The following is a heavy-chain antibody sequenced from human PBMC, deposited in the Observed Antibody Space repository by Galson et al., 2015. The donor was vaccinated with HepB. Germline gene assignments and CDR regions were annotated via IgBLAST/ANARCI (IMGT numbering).Heavy chain of an antibody. CDR3: ARRRDSSGWYYYPHILYFDY. D-gene: IGHD6-19*01. Sequence: ETLSLTCAVYGGSFSGYYWSWIRQPPGKGLEWIGEINHSGSTNYNPSLKSRVTISVDTSKNQFSLKLSSVTAADTAVYYCARRRDSSGWYYYPHILYFDYWGQGTLVTVSS. J-gene: IGHJ4*02. V-gene: IGHV4-34*01. CDR2: INHSGST. CDR1: GGSFSGYY.